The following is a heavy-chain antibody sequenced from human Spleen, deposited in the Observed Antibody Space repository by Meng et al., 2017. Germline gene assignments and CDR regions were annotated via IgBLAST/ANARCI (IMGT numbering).Heavy chain of an antibody. J-gene: IGHJ4*02. V-gene: IGHV4-34*01. CDR1: GASFRASS. CDR2: INHSGST. Sequence: QVQLHPSGAGLLTPSETLSLPCVVSGASFRASSWSWIRQPPGKGLEWIGEINHSGSTNYNPSLESRATISVDTSQNNLSLKLSSVTAADSAVYYCARGPTTMAHDFDYWGQGTLVTVSS. CDR3: ARGPTTMAHDFDY. D-gene: IGHD4-11*01.